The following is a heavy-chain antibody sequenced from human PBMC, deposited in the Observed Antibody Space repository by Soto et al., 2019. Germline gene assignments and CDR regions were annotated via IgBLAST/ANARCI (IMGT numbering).Heavy chain of an antibody. D-gene: IGHD2-15*01. J-gene: IGHJ5*02. Sequence: QVQLVQSGAEVKKPGSSVKVSCKASGYTFTSYAMHWVRQAPGQRLEWMGWINAGNGNTKYSQKFQGRVTITRDTSASTAYMELSSLRSDDTAVYYCARGLVISCVVAATDNWFDPWGQGTMVTVSS. CDR2: INAGNGNT. V-gene: IGHV1-3*01. CDR3: ARGLVISCVVAATDNWFDP. CDR1: GYTFTSYA.